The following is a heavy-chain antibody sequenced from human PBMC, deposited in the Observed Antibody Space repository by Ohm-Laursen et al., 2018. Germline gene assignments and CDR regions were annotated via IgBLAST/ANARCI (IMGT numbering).Heavy chain of an antibody. CDR3: AKEAIVVVPAAIRGGFDG. D-gene: IGHD2-2*01. CDR2: ISADVRST. J-gene: IGHJ5*02. V-gene: IGHV3-23*01. CDR1: GITFSNNA. Sequence: SLRLSCAASGITFSNNAMSWVRQAPGKGLEWVSSISADVRSTYYADSVKGRFTISRDNSKNTLYLQMNSLRAEDTAVYYCAKEAIVVVPAAIRGGFDGWGQGTLVTVSS.